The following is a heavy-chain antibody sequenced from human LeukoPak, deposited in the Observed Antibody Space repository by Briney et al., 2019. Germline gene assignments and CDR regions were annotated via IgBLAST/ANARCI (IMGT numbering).Heavy chain of an antibody. D-gene: IGHD7-27*01. Sequence: PSETLSLTCAVSGGSISSSNWWSWVRQPPGKGLEWIGEIYHSGSTNYNPSLKSRVTISVDKSKNQFSLKLSSVTAADTAVYYCARAPTGDPPRPFDYWGQGTLVTVSS. CDR3: ARAPTGDPPRPFDY. CDR2: IYHSGST. CDR1: GGSISSSNW. V-gene: IGHV4-4*02. J-gene: IGHJ4*02.